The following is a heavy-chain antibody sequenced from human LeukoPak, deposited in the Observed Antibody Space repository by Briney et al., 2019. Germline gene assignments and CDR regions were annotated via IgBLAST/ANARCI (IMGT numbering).Heavy chain of an antibody. D-gene: IGHD6-13*01. CDR2: ISAYNGNT. J-gene: IGHJ3*02. CDR3: ARGLYSSSWYGESAFDI. CDR1: GYTFTSYG. Sequence: ASVKVSCKASGYTFTSYGISWVRQAPGQGLEWMGWISAYNGNTNYAQKPQGRVTMTTDTSTSTAYMELRSLRSDDTAVYYCARGLYSSSWYGESAFDIWGQGTMVTVSS. V-gene: IGHV1-18*01.